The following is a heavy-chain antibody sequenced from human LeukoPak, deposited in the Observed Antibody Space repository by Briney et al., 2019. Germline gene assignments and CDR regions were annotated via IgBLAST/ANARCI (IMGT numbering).Heavy chain of an antibody. CDR3: ANTEGLQI. Sequence: GGSLRLSCTASRFTFSNYWMTWVRQAPGKGLEWVANIKQDGSEKNYVDSVKGRFTISRDNAKNSLYLQMNSLRAEDTAVYFCANTEGLQIWGQGTLVTVSS. CDR1: RFTFSNYW. V-gene: IGHV3-7*01. J-gene: IGHJ4*02. D-gene: IGHD4-11*01. CDR2: IKQDGSEK.